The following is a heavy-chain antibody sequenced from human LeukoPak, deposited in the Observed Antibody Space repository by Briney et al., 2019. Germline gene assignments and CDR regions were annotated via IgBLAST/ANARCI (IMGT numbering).Heavy chain of an antibody. Sequence: GGSLRLSCAVSGFTFSDYYMNWIRQAPGKGLEWVSYSSSAGTIYYADSVKGRFTISRDNAKNSLYLQMNSLRAEDTAVYYCATTHGDFDWLMYYWGQGTLVTVSS. D-gene: IGHD3-9*01. CDR2: SSSAGTI. J-gene: IGHJ4*02. CDR3: ATTHGDFDWLMYY. V-gene: IGHV3-11*04. CDR1: GFTFSDYY.